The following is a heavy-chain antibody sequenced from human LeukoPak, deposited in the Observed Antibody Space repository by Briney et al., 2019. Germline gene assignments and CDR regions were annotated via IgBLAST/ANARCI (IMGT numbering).Heavy chain of an antibody. Sequence: SETLSLTCTVSGGSISSYYWSWIRQPAGKGLEWIGRIYTSGSTNYNPSLKSRVTMSVDTSKNQFSLKLSSVTAADTAVYYCARVGYSSGWSSFYCWGQATLVTVSS. V-gene: IGHV4-4*07. CDR3: ARVGYSSGWSSFYC. J-gene: IGHJ4*02. CDR1: GGSISSYY. D-gene: IGHD6-19*01. CDR2: IYTSGST.